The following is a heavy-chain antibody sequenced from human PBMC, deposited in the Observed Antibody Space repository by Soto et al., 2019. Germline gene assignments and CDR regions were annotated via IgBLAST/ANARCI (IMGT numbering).Heavy chain of an antibody. CDR3: AMVARALRILTPNFDC. CDR1: GFTFNSYA. Sequence: QVHLVESGGGVVQPGTSLRLSCAAPGFTFNSYAIHWVRQAPGKGLEWVAVISHDGSDKYYGDSVKGRFTISRDNTKHTLYMQRNSLRGEDTALYDCAMVARALRILTPNFDCWGQGSLVTVSS. J-gene: IGHJ4*02. CDR2: ISHDGSDK. V-gene: IGHV3-30-3*01. D-gene: IGHD3-3*01.